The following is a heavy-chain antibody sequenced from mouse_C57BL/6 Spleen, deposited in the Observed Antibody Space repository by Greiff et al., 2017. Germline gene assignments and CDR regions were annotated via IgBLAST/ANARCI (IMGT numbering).Heavy chain of an antibody. V-gene: IGHV1-26*01. CDR2: INPNNGGT. D-gene: IGHD1-2*01. CDR1: GYTFTDYY. CDR3: ARGRLPDY. J-gene: IGHJ2*01. Sequence: VQLQQSGPELVKPGASVKISCKASGYTFTDYYMNWVKQSHGKSLEWIGDINPNNGGTSYNQKFKGKATLTVDKSSSTAYMELRSLTSEDAAVYYCARGRLPDYWGQGTTLTVSS.